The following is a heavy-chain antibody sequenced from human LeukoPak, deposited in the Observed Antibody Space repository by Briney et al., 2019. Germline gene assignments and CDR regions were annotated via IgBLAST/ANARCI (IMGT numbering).Heavy chain of an antibody. J-gene: IGHJ4*02. Sequence: PSETLSLTCAVYGVSFSGYYWSWIRQPPGKGLEWIGEINHSGSTNYNPSLKSRVTISVDTSKNQFSLKLSSVTAADTAVYYCARTSIVGADFDYWGQGTLVTVSS. V-gene: IGHV4-34*01. D-gene: IGHD1-26*01. CDR2: INHSGST. CDR3: ARTSIVGADFDY. CDR1: GVSFSGYY.